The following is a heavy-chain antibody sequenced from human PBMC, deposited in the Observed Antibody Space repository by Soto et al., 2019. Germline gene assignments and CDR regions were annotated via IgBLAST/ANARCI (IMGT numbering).Heavy chain of an antibody. J-gene: IGHJ5*02. CDR3: VKNSGWFNT. CDR1: GFTFGATY. D-gene: IGHD3-10*01. CDR2: IDGSGGIT. V-gene: IGHV3-23*01. Sequence: PGGSLRLSFAASGFTFGATYMSWVRQAPGEGLEWVSTIDGSGGITYYADSVKGRFTISRDNSRNTVYLQMNSLRGDDTALYYCVKNSGWFNTWGQGALVTV.